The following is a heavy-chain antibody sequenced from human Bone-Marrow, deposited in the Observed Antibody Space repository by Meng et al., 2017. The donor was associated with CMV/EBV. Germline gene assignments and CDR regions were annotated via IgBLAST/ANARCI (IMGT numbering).Heavy chain of an antibody. Sequence: SETLSLTCTVSGGSISSGDYYWSWIRQPPGKGLEWIGYIYYSGSTYYNPSLKSRVTISVDTSKNQFSLKLSSVTAADTAVYYCAREAKFLEWSPAGWFDPWSQGTLVTVSS. CDR3: AREAKFLEWSPAGWFDP. CDR2: IYYSGST. CDR1: GGSISSGDYY. V-gene: IGHV4-30-4*08. D-gene: IGHD3-3*01. J-gene: IGHJ5*02.